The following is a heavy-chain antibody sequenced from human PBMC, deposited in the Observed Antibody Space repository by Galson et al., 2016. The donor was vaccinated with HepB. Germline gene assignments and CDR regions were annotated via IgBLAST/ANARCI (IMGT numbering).Heavy chain of an antibody. CDR1: GGSINSSSYL. D-gene: IGHD2-15*01. CDR2: ISYSGHT. Sequence: SETLSLTCTVSGGSINSSSYLWDWIRQPPGKGPECIGSISYSGHTYYNPSLKSRVTISVDTSKNQFSLKLNSVTAADTAVYYCAAENPTLDYWGQGTLVTVST. V-gene: IGHV4-39*01. J-gene: IGHJ4*02. CDR3: AAENPTLDY.